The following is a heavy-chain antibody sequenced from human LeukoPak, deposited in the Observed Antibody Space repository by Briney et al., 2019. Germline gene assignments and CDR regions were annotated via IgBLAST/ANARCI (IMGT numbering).Heavy chain of an antibody. J-gene: IGHJ5*02. D-gene: IGHD3-3*01. CDR1: GGSISSGGYY. V-gene: IGHV4-31*03. Sequence: SETLSLTCTVSGGSISSGGYYWSWIRQHPGKGLEWIGYIYYSGSTYYNPSLKSRVTISVDTSKNQFSLKLSSVTAADTAVYYCARGVSEWLLGNWFDPWSQGTLVTVSS. CDR3: ARGVSEWLLGNWFDP. CDR2: IYYSGST.